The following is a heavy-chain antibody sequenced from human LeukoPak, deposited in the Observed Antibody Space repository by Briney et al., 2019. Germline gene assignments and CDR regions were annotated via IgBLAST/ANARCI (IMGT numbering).Heavy chain of an antibody. CDR3: AKDSVGGQNWFDP. CDR2: IRYDGSHQ. J-gene: IGHJ5*02. CDR1: GFTFSSFA. V-gene: IGHV3-30*02. D-gene: IGHD2-15*01. Sequence: GGSLRLSCAASGFTFSSFAMHWVRQPSGKGLEWVAFIRYDGSHQYYADSVKGRVTISRDNSKNTLYLQMSSLRPEDTAVYYCAKDSVGGQNWFDPWGQGTLVTVSS.